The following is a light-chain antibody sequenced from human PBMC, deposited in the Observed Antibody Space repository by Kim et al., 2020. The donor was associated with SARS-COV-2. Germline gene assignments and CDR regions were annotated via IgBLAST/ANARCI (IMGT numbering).Light chain of an antibody. CDR2: DIT. J-gene: IGLJ2*01. Sequence: PGWTVTLTCGSSTGAVTSGHYPYWFQQKPGQAARTLIYDITNKHSWTPARFSGSLLGDKAALTLSGAQPEDEAEYYCLLSSGGARVFGGGTQLTVL. V-gene: IGLV7-46*01. CDR1: TGAVTSGHY. CDR3: LLSSGGARV.